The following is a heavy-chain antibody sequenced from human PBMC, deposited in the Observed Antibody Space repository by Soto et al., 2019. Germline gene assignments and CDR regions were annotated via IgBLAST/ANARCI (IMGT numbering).Heavy chain of an antibody. D-gene: IGHD5-18*01. CDR1: GFTVSSNY. CDR3: ARGHSYGYNYYYGMDV. J-gene: IGHJ6*02. Sequence: PGGSLRLSCAASGFTVSSNYMSWVRQAPGKGLEWVSVIYSGGSTYYADSVKGRFTISRDNSKNTLYLQMNSLRAEDTAVYYCARGHSYGYNYYYGMDVWGQGTTVTVSS. CDR2: IYSGGST. V-gene: IGHV3-66*01.